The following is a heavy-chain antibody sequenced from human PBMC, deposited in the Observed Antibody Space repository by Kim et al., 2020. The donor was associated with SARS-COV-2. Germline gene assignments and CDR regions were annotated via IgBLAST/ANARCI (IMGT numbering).Heavy chain of an antibody. CDR2: YI. CDR3: ASAAGNAAVV. J-gene: IGHJ6*02. D-gene: IGHD6-13*01. Sequence: YIYYADSVKGRFTISRDNAKNSLYLQMNSLRAEDTAVYYCASAAGNAAVVWGQGTTVTVSS. V-gene: IGHV3-21*01.